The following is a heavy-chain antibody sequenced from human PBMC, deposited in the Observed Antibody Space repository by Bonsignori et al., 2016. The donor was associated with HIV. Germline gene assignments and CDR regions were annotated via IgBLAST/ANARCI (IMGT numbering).Heavy chain of an antibody. CDR2: IIPILGIA. CDR3: ALVGVITRGGVNEYAFDI. V-gene: IGHV1-69*10. J-gene: IGHJ3*02. Sequence: WVRQAPGQGLEWMGGIIPILGIANYAQKFQGRVTITADESTSTAYMELSSLRSEDTAVYYCALVGVITRGGVNEYAFDIWGQGTMVTVSS. D-gene: IGHD3-22*01.